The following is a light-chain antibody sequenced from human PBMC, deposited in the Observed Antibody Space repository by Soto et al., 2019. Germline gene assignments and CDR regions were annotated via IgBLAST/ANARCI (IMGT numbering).Light chain of an antibody. CDR1: QGISNY. Sequence: DIEMTQSPSSLSASVGDRVTITCLASQGISNYLAWYQQRPGKVPKLLIYAASTLQSGVPSRFSGSGSGTEFTLTISSLQPEDVATCYCQKYDSAPWTFGQGTEVDIK. CDR3: QKYDSAPWT. CDR2: AAS. V-gene: IGKV1-27*01. J-gene: IGKJ1*01.